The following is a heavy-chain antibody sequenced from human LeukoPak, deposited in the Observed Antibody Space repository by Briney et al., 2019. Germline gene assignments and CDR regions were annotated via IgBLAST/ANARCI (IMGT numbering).Heavy chain of an antibody. J-gene: IGHJ4*02. V-gene: IGHV3-23*01. Sequence: GGSLRLSCAASGFTFSSYAMSWVRQAPGKGLEWVSAISGSGGSTYYADSVKGRFTISRDNSKNTLYLQMNSLRAEDTAVYYCAKWYSSSWYVGEHYFDYWGQGTLVTVSS. CDR3: AKWYSSSWYVGEHYFDY. CDR1: GFTFSSYA. CDR2: ISGSGGST. D-gene: IGHD6-13*01.